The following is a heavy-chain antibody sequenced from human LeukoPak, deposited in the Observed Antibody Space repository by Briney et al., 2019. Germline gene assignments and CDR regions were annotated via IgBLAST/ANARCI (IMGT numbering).Heavy chain of an antibody. CDR1: GFIFSSYA. CDR2: ISGGGDNT. Sequence: PGGSLRLSCAASGFIFSSYAMSWVRQAPGKGPEWVSAISGGGDNTYYAASVKGRFTTTRDNSKNTLYLQMNSLRAEDTALYYCATPRSSYYYYGMDVWGQGTTVIVSS. J-gene: IGHJ6*02. CDR3: ATPRSSYYYYGMDV. V-gene: IGHV3-23*01.